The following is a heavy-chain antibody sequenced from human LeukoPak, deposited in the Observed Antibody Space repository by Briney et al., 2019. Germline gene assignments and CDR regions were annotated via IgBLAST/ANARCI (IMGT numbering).Heavy chain of an antibody. J-gene: IGHJ4*02. CDR3: ARGGMVVAATPDY. CDR2: FNPSGGIT. D-gene: IGHD2-15*01. V-gene: IGHV1-46*01. Sequence: ASVKVSCKASGYTLTSYYMHWVRQAPGQGLEWMGVFNPSGGITSYAQNFQGRVTMTRDMSTNTVYMELSSLRSEDTAVYYCARGGMVVAATPDYWGQGTLVTVSS. CDR1: GYTLTSYY.